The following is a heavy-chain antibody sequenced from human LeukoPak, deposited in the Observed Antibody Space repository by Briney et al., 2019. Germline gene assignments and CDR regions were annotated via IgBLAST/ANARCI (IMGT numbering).Heavy chain of an antibody. Sequence: PSETLSLTCTVSGGSISSYYWSWIRQPAGKGLEWIGRIYTSGSTNYNPSLKSRVTMSVDTSKNQFPLKLGSVTAADTAVYYCARGYDSPYYYYMDVWGKGTTVTISS. V-gene: IGHV4-4*07. CDR3: ARGYDSPYYYYMDV. D-gene: IGHD3-3*01. CDR2: IYTSGST. CDR1: GGSISSYY. J-gene: IGHJ6*03.